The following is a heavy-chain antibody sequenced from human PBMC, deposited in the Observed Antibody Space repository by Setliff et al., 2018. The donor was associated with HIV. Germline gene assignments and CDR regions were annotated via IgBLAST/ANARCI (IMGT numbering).Heavy chain of an antibody. Sequence: ASVKVSCKASGDTFTRYAISWVRQAPRQGLEWMGWINAGNGKTKYSQKFQSRVTMTRDTSISTAYMELSRLRSDDTAVYYCARGGTGRPRPIDYWGQGTLVTVSS. CDR1: GDTFTRYA. CDR3: ARGGTGRPRPIDY. CDR2: INAGNGKT. D-gene: IGHD7-27*01. V-gene: IGHV1-18*01. J-gene: IGHJ4*02.